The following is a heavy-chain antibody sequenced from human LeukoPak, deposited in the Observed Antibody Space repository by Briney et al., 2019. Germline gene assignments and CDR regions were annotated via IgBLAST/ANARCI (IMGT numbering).Heavy chain of an antibody. J-gene: IGHJ4*02. V-gene: IGHV3-53*01. CDR2: IYSGGST. D-gene: IGHD3-22*01. Sequence: PGGSLRLSCAASGFTFSTYGMHWVRQAPGKGLEWVSVIYSGGSTYYADSVKGRFTISRDNSKNTLYLQMNSLRAEDTAVYYCARDPHSSGYYFGFDYWGQGTLVTVSS. CDR3: ARDPHSSGYYFGFDY. CDR1: GFTFSTYG.